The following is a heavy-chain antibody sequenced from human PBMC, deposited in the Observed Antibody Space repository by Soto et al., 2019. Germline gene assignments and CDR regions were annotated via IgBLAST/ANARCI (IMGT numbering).Heavy chain of an antibody. CDR1: GYTFTSYD. Sequence: ASVKVSCKASGYTFTSYDINWVRQATGQGLEWMGWMNPNSGNTGYAQKFQGRVTMTRNTSISTAYMELSSLRSEDTAVYYCARGRGYSIPFDYWGQGTLVTVSS. CDR2: MNPNSGNT. CDR3: ARGRGYSIPFDY. D-gene: IGHD4-4*01. J-gene: IGHJ4*02. V-gene: IGHV1-8*01.